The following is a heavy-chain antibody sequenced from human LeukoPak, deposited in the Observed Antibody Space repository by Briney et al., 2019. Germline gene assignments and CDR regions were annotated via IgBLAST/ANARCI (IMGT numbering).Heavy chain of an antibody. Sequence: ASVKVSCKASGYTFTSYGISWVRQAPGQGLEWMGWINPNSDGTNYAQKFQGRVTMTRDTSISTAYMELSTLRSDDTAMYYCARGLTINFYYMDVWGKGTTVTVSS. J-gene: IGHJ6*03. V-gene: IGHV1-2*02. D-gene: IGHD5-24*01. CDR3: ARGLTINFYYMDV. CDR1: GYTFTSYG. CDR2: INPNSDGT.